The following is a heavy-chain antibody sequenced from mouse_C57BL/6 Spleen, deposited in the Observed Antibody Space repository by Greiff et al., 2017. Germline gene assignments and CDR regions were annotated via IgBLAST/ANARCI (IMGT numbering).Heavy chain of an antibody. J-gene: IGHJ2*01. CDR2: IYPGDGDT. D-gene: IGHD1-1*01. CDR1: GYAFSSSW. Sequence: QVQLQQSGPELVKPGASVKISCKASGYAFSSSWMNWVKQRPGKGLEWIGRIYPGDGDTNYNGKFKGKATLTADKASSTAYMQLSSLTSEDSAVYFCARTVMGYYYGSSHFDYWGQGTTHTVSS. V-gene: IGHV1-82*01. CDR3: ARTVMGYYYGSSHFDY.